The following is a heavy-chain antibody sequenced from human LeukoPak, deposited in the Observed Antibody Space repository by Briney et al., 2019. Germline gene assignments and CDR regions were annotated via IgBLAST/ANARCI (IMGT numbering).Heavy chain of an antibody. CDR2: INPNSGGT. CDR3: AREGGYDYVWGSYAY. Sequence: ASVKVSCKASGYTFTGYYMHWVRQAPGQGLEWMGWINPNSGGTNYAQKFQGRVTMTRDTSISTAYMELSRLRSDDTAVYYCAREGGYDYVWGSYAYWGQGTLVTVS. J-gene: IGHJ4*02. D-gene: IGHD3-16*01. V-gene: IGHV1-2*02. CDR1: GYTFTGYY.